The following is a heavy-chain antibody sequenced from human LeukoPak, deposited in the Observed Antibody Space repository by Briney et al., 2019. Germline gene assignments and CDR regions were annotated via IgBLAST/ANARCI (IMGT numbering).Heavy chain of an antibody. J-gene: IGHJ3*02. V-gene: IGHV3-23*01. CDR2: ISGSDRRT. Sequence: GGSLGLSSAASGFTLSGYAMSSVREAPGKGLEWVSGISGSDRRTYYAHSVKGRFIISRDNSKNTLYLQMNSLRAEDTAVYYCAKDTSVGAFDIWGQGTMVTVSS. CDR1: GFTLSGYA. CDR3: AKDTSVGAFDI. D-gene: IGHD5/OR15-5a*01.